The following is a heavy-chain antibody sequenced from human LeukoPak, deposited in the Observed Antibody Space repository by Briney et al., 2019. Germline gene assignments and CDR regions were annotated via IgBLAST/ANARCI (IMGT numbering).Heavy chain of an antibody. CDR2: IIPIFGTA. D-gene: IGHD2-15*01. Sequence: SVKVSCKASGGTFSSYAISWVRQAPGQGLEWMGGIIPIFGTANYAQKFQGRVTITADESTSTAYMELSSLRSEDTAVYYCARDMRGYCSGGSCYPQNWFDPWGQGTLVTVSS. CDR3: ARDMRGYCSGGSCYPQNWFDP. V-gene: IGHV1-69*13. J-gene: IGHJ5*02. CDR1: GGTFSSYA.